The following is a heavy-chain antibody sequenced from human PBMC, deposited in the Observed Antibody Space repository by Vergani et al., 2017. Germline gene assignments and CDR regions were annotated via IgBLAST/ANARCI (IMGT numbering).Heavy chain of an antibody. V-gene: IGHV3-30*02. D-gene: IGHD5-24*01. CDR3: ARDPLRGAATILDY. CDR2: IGKDGINT. CDR1: GFTFSNFG. Sequence: QVQLVESAGGVVQPGGSLRLSCAASGFTFSNFGMHWIRQAPGKGLEWLAYIGKDGINTRYRDAVKGRFTISRDNSKNTLYLQMNSLRAEDTAVYYCARDPLRGAATILDYWGQGTLVTVSS. J-gene: IGHJ4*02.